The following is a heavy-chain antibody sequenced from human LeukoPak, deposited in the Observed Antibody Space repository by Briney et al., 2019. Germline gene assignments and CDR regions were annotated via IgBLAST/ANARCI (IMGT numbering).Heavy chain of an antibody. CDR2: INPDSGFT. Sequence: GASVKVSCKASGYTFIDDYMHWVRQAPGQGLEWMGWINPDSGFTNYAQKFQGRVIMTRDTSISTAYMELSRLRSDDTAVYYCARDWGLDYWGQGTLVTVSS. CDR3: ARDWGLDY. V-gene: IGHV1-2*02. D-gene: IGHD3-16*01. CDR1: GYTFIDDY. J-gene: IGHJ4*02.